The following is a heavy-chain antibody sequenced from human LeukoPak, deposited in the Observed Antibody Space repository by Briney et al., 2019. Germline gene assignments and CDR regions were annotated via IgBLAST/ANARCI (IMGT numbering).Heavy chain of an antibody. CDR1: GFSFSTTW. J-gene: IGHJ3*02. CDR2: INSDGSST. CDR3: ARGQDTVVTSRDAFDI. V-gene: IGHV3-74*01. D-gene: IGHD4-23*01. Sequence: PGGSLRLSCAASGFSFSTTWMHWVRQVPGKGLVWVSRINSDGSSTIYADSVKGRFTISRDSTKNTLYLQMNSLRAEDTAVYYCARGQDTVVTSRDAFDIWGQGTMVTVSS.